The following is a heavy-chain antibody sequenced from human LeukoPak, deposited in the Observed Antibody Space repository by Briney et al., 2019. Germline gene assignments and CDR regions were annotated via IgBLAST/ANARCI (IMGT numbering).Heavy chain of an antibody. Sequence: GGSLRLSCAASGFTFNRYWMSWVRQAPGKGLEWVSAISGSGGSTYYADSVKGRFTISRDNSKNTLYLQMNSLRAEDTAVYYCAKRFLEWLLSPDWFDPWGQGTLVTVSS. CDR3: AKRFLEWLLSPDWFDP. V-gene: IGHV3-23*01. J-gene: IGHJ5*02. CDR2: ISGSGGST. D-gene: IGHD3-3*01. CDR1: GFTFNRYW.